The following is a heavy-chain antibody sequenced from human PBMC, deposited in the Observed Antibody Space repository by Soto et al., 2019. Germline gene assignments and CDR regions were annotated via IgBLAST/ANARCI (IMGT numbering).Heavy chain of an antibody. CDR3: AAESGGEYDAFDI. CDR1: GFTSTSSA. D-gene: IGHD3-10*01. CDR2: IVVGSGNT. J-gene: IGHJ3*02. Sequence: SVKVSCKASGFTSTSSAMQWVRQARGQRLEWIGWIVVGSGNTNYAQKFQERVTITRDMSTSTAYMELSSLRSEDTAVYYCAAESGGEYDAFDIWGQGTMVTVSS. V-gene: IGHV1-58*02.